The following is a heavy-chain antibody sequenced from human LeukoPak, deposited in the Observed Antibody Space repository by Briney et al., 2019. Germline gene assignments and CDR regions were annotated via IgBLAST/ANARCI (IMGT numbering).Heavy chain of an antibody. CDR2: IGGSGGTT. V-gene: IGHV3-23*01. Sequence: PGGSLRLSCAASGFTFSSYAMSWVRQAPGKGLEWVSSIGGSGGTTFYADSVKGRFTISRDNSRNTVYLQMDSLRPEDTAVYHCAKGGIPTGPYYYFYYMDVWGNGTTVTVSS. CDR1: GFTFSSYA. J-gene: IGHJ6*03. D-gene: IGHD3/OR15-3a*01. CDR3: AKGGIPTGPYYYFYYMDV.